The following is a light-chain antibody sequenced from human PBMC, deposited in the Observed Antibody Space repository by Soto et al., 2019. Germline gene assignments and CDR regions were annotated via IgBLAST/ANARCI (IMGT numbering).Light chain of an antibody. J-gene: IGKJ1*01. V-gene: IGKV1-39*01. CDR1: QSISTI. CDR3: HQIFSTPRT. Sequence: EIQMPHPHPPLSASVVQRVPFTSRAIQSISTILNWYRQKPGKAPKLWIYGASSLQSGVPSRLRCSGSGTDLTLNISSLQTEDFGTYYCHQIFSTPRTCGEGTQVEI. CDR2: GAS.